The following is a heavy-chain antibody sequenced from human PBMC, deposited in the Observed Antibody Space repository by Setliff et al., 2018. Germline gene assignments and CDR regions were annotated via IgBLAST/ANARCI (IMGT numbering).Heavy chain of an antibody. CDR1: GGSISSYY. V-gene: IGHV4-4*08. J-gene: IGHJ5*02. CDR3: ARVLVLGYNWFDP. Sequence: PSETLSLTCTVSGGSISSYYWSWIRQPPWKGLEWIGYIYTSGSTNYNPSLKSRVTISLDTSKNQFSLKLSSVTAADTAVYYCARVLVLGYNWFDPWGQGTLVTVSS. CDR2: IYTSGST. D-gene: IGHD3-10*01.